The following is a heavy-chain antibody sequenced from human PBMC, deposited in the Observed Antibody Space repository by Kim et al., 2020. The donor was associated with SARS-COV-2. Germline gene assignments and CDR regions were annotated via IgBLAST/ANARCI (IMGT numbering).Heavy chain of an antibody. D-gene: IGHD3-22*01. V-gene: IGHV1-69*04. Sequence: QGRVTITADKSTSTAYMELSSLRSEDTAVYYCAREPDSSGYDYYYYGMDVWGQGTTVTVSS. CDR3: AREPDSSGYDYYYYGMDV. J-gene: IGHJ6*02.